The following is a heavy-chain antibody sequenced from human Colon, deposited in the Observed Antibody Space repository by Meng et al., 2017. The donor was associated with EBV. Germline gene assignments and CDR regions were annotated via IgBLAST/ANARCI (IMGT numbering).Heavy chain of an antibody. V-gene: IGHV3-23*04. CDR1: GFTFSSSA. CDR2: ISGSGLST. Sequence: EVQLVECGGGFVQPGGSLRPSCAASGFTFSSSALSWVRQAPGRGLEWVSTISGSGLSTYYADSVKGRFTISRDNSKNTLYLQMNSLRAEDTALYYCATTLYWGQGTLVTVSS. J-gene: IGHJ4*02. D-gene: IGHD2-15*01. CDR3: ATTLY.